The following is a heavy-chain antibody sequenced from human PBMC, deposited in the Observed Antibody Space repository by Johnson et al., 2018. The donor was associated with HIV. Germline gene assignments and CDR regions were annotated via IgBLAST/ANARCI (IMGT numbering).Heavy chain of an antibody. CDR1: GFTFSRYA. CDR3: VRDDYSFHI. Sequence: QVQLVESGGGVVRPERSLRLSCSASGFTFSRYAMHWVRQAPGKGLEWVACISYDGSNKYYADSVKGRFTISRDNSKNTLYLEMNSLRADDTAVYYCVRDDYSFHIWGRGTLVTVSS. D-gene: IGHD4/OR15-4a*01. CDR2: ISYDGSNK. V-gene: IGHV3-30*04. J-gene: IGHJ3*02.